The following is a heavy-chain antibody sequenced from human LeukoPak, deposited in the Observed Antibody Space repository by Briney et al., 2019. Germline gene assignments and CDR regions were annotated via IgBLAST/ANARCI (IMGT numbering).Heavy chain of an antibody. J-gene: IGHJ4*02. CDR3: AREQGYCTSTSCYYPGNFDY. CDR1: GFTFDDYA. Sequence: SLRLSCAASGFTFDDYAMHWVRQAPGKGLEWVSGISWNSGSIGYADSVKGRFTISRDNAKNSLYLQMNSLRAEDTAVFYRAREQGYCTSTSCYYPGNFDYWGQGTLVTVSS. V-gene: IGHV3-9*01. D-gene: IGHD2-2*01. CDR2: ISWNSGSI.